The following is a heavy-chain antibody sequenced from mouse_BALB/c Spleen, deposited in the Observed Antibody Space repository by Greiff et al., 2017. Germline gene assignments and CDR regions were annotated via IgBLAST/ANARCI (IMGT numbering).Heavy chain of an antibody. D-gene: IGHD1-1*01. V-gene: IGHV14-1*02. CDR1: GFNIKDYY. Sequence: VQLQQSGAELVRPGALVKLSCKASGFNIKDYYMHWVKQRPEQGLEWIGWIDPENGNTIYDPKFQGKASITADTSSNTAYLQLSSLTSEDTAVYYCAVYGSHFAYWGQGTLVTVSA. J-gene: IGHJ3*01. CDR2: IDPENGNT. CDR3: AVYGSHFAY.